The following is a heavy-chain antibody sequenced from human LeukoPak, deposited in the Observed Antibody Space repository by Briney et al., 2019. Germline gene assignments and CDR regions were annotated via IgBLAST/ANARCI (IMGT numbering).Heavy chain of an antibody. Sequence: TSETLSLTCTVSGYSISSGYYWGWIRQSPGKGLEWIGNVWHSGSTYYNPSLKSRITISVDTSKNQFSLSLGSVTVADTAVYYCARAGTNLGDYDFWGQGTLVTVSS. CDR3: ARAGTNLGDYDF. CDR2: VWHSGST. D-gene: IGHD4-17*01. J-gene: IGHJ4*02. CDR1: GYSISSGYY. V-gene: IGHV4-38-2*02.